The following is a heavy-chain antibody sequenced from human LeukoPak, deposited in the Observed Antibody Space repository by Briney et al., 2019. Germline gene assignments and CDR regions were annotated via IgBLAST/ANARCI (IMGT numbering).Heavy chain of an antibody. CDR2: ITSDGRST. Sequence: GGSLRLSCAASGFTFAAHNMHWVRQAPGKGLQYVAGITSDGRSTFYGSSVKGRFIISRDNSRNTLYLQLGNLRTDDLAVYYCAKDHDYGGPDYWGQGTLVAVSS. CDR1: GFTFAAHN. J-gene: IGHJ4*02. CDR3: AKDHDYGGPDY. V-gene: IGHV3-64*01. D-gene: IGHD4-23*01.